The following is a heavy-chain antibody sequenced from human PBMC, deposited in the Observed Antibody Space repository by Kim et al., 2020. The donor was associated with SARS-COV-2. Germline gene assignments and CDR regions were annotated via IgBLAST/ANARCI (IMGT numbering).Heavy chain of an antibody. D-gene: IGHD3-22*01. CDR3: ATGHTGYSSGQLDS. CDR2: IVPIVDVA. CDR1: GDTFKTHA. Sequence: SVKVSCKASGDTFKTHAINWVRQAPGQGLEWMGRIVPIVDVARSAQKFQGRVTITADMSTGTAYMDLNSLRSEDTAVYYCATGHTGYSSGQLDSWGQGT. V-gene: IGHV1-69*04. J-gene: IGHJ4*02.